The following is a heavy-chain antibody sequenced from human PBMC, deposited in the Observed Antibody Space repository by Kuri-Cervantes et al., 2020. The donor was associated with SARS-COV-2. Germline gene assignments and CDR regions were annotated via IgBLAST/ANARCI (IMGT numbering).Heavy chain of an antibody. CDR2: IVVGSGYT. CDR3: ATESGGDFSGFDY. CDR1: GFTFSTSA. V-gene: IGHV1-58*01. J-gene: IGHJ4*02. D-gene: IGHD4-17*01. Sequence: SMKGCCKTSGFTFSTSAVQWVRQAPGQHLEWIGWIVVGSGYTRYAPKFQRRVTITRDVSTTTANLDLTGLTSEDTAVYFCATESGGDFSGFDYCGQGTLVTVSS.